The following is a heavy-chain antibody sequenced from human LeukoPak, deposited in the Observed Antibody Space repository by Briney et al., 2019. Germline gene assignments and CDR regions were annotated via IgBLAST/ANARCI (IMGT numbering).Heavy chain of an antibody. CDR2: IYYSGST. CDR1: GGSISSSSYY. J-gene: IGHJ4*02. D-gene: IGHD6-13*01. Sequence: SETLSLTCTVSGGSISSSSYYWGWIRQPPGKGLEWIGSIYYSGSTYYNQSLKSRVTISVDTSKNQFSLKLSSVTAADTAVYLAAAVGYWGQGTLVTVSS. CDR3: AAVGY. V-gene: IGHV4-39*01.